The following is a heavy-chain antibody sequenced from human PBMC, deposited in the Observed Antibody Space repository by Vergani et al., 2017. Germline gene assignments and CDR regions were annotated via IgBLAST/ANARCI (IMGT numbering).Heavy chain of an antibody. CDR2: IFYSGTT. Sequence: QVQLQESGPGVVKPSQTLSLTCAVSGGSISSGDHCWTWIRQRPGKGLEWIGYIFYSGTTYDNPSLRSRLTISVDTSQNQFSLKLRSVTAADTAVYHCARVDTQVPATSHFYYMDVWGKGTTVVVSS. CDR3: ARVDTQVPATSHFYYMDV. J-gene: IGHJ6*03. V-gene: IGHV4-31*11. D-gene: IGHD6-25*01. CDR1: GGSISSGDHC.